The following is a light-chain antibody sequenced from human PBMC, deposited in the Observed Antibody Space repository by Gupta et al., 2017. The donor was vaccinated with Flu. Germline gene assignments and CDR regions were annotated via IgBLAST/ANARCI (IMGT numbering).Light chain of an antibody. CDR2: DVT. CDR1: SSAFGSHNL. Sequence: QSALTQPASVSGSPGQSITISCTGTSSAFGSHNLVSWYQQHPGKVPKLIIYDVTKRPSGVSSGFSGSKSGHTASLTISGLQAEDEADYYCCSYVGSSMWVFGGGTNLTVL. J-gene: IGLJ3*02. CDR3: CSYVGSSMWV. V-gene: IGLV2-23*02.